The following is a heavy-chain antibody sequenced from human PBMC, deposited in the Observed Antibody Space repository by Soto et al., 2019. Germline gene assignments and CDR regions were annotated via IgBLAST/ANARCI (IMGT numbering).Heavy chain of an antibody. CDR3: AHIGSGESWWADY. J-gene: IGHJ4*02. D-gene: IGHD3-3*01. CDR2: IYWDNDL. CDR1: GFSLNTSGVG. Sequence: QITLKESGPTLVKPTQTLTLTCTFSGFSLNTSGVGVVWIRQPPGKALEWLALIYWDNDLHYSPSLKSRLTITKATSKHQVDLTVTNMGPVDTATYYCAHIGSGESWWADYWGQGTLVTVSS. V-gene: IGHV2-5*02.